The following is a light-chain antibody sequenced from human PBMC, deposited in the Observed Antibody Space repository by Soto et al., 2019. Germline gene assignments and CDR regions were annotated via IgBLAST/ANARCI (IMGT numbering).Light chain of an antibody. CDR1: QSLTRW. J-gene: IGKJ5*01. Sequence: DFQMTQSPSSVSASVGDRVTITCRATQSLTRWLAWYQQKPGQAPKLLIYAASTLHSGVSSRFSGTGSGTDFTLTINNLQPEDVATYYCQQLNSYPITFGQGTRLEIK. CDR2: AAS. CDR3: QQLNSYPIT. V-gene: IGKV1D-12*01.